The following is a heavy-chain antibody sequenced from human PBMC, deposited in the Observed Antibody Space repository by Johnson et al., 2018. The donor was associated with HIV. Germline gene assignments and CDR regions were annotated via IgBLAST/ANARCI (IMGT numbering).Heavy chain of an antibody. CDR1: GFIFSSYD. V-gene: IGHV3-13*01. J-gene: IGHJ3*02. CDR3: ARERGDSSRTAFDI. Sequence: VQLVESGGGLVQPGGSLRLSCAASGFIFSSYDMHWVRQATGRGLEWVSGIGTAGDTYYPGSVKGRFTISRENAKNSLYLQMDSLRAGDTALYYCARERGDSSRTAFDIWGQGTMVTVSS. D-gene: IGHD6-19*01. CDR2: IGTAGDT.